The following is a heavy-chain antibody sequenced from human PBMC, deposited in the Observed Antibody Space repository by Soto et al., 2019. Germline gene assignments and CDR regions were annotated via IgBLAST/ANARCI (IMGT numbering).Heavy chain of an antibody. CDR1: GVTFKDYG. CDR2: ISYDGKQT. Sequence: PGGSLRLSCGAPGVTFKDYGMHWVRQAPGQGLEWVAVISYDGKQTYYADSVKGRFTISKDKCKRTLFLQMNSLRVDDTAVYYCARDGWGSNWYFDLWGRGTLVTVSS. D-gene: IGHD3-16*01. J-gene: IGHJ2*01. CDR3: ARDGWGSNWYFDL. V-gene: IGHV3-30*03.